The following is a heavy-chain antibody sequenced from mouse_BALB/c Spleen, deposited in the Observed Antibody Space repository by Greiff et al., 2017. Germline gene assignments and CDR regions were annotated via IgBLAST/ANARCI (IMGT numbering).Heavy chain of an antibody. V-gene: IGHV5-6-4*01. J-gene: IGHJ2*01. CDR1: GFTFSSYT. D-gene: IGHD1-2*01. CDR2: ISSGGSYT. Sequence: DVMLVESGGGLVKPGGSLKLSCAASGFTFSSYTMSWVRQTPEKRLEWVATISSGGSYTYYPDSVKGRFTISRDNAKNTLYLQMSSLKSEDTAMYYCTSYYGYYFDYWGQGTTLTVSS. CDR3: TSYYGYYFDY.